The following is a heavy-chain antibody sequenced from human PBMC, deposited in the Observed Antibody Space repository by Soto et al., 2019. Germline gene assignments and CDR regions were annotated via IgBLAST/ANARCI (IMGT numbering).Heavy chain of an antibody. D-gene: IGHD5-12*01. CDR1: GVTFSNYA. CDR2: ISSSSGST. J-gene: IGHJ4*02. Sequence: EVQLLESGGGLVQPGGSLRLSCAASGVTFSNYAMNWVRQAPGKGLEWVSTISSSSGSTYYADSVKGRFTISRDNSKNFLYLQMNSLRGDDTAVYYCAKVGSERYSGQHSDYWGQGTLVTISS. CDR3: AKVGSERYSGQHSDY. V-gene: IGHV3-23*01.